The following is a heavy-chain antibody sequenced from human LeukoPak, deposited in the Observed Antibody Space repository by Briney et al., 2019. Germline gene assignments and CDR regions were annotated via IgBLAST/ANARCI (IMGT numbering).Heavy chain of an antibody. V-gene: IGHV3-23*01. CDR3: AKGGRILLKNFGLDV. CDR1: GFTFSSYA. CDR2: ISGSGGST. J-gene: IGHJ6*02. Sequence: PGGSLRLSCAASGFTFSSYAMSWVRQAPGKGLEWVSAISGSGGSTYYADSVKGRFTISRDNSKNTLYLQMNSLRAEDTAVYYCAKGGRILLKNFGLDVWGQGTTVTVSS. D-gene: IGHD2/OR15-2a*01.